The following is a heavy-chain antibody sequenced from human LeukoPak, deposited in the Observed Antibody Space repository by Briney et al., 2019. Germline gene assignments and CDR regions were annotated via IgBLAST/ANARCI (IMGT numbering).Heavy chain of an antibody. J-gene: IGHJ3*02. D-gene: IGHD1-26*01. CDR3: ARDGYSGSPDAFDI. CDR2: INPRNGNT. V-gene: IGHV1-18*01. Sequence: ASVKVSCKASGYTFITYGISWVRQAPGQGLEWMGWINPRNGNTNYVQKLQGRVTMTTDTSTSTAYMELRSLRSDDTAVYYCARDGYSGSPDAFDIWGQGTMVTVSS. CDR1: GYTFITYG.